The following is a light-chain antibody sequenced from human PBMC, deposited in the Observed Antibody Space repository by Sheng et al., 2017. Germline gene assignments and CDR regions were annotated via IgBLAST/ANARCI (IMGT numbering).Light chain of an antibody. Sequence: DIQMTQSPSSLSASVGDRVTITCRASQGISNYLAWYQQKPGKVPKLLIYAASTLQSGVPSRFSGSGSGTDFTLTISSLQPEDVATYYCQQRNNWPPSITFGQGTRLEIK. V-gene: IGKV1-27*01. J-gene: IGKJ5*01. CDR3: QQRNNWPPSIT. CDR2: AAS. CDR1: QGISNY.